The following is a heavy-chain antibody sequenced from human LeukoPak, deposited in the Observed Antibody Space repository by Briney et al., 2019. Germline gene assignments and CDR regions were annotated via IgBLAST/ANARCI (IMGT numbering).Heavy chain of an antibody. CDR2: INPSGGST. D-gene: IGHD3-22*01. CDR1: GYTFTSYY. Sequence: ASVKVSCKASGYTFTSYYMHWVRQAPGQGLEWMGIINPSGGSTSYAQKFQGRVTMTRDTSTSTVYMELSSLRSEDTAAYYCARIYDSSGSPTDAFDIWGQGTMVTVSS. CDR3: ARIYDSSGSPTDAFDI. V-gene: IGHV1-46*01. J-gene: IGHJ3*02.